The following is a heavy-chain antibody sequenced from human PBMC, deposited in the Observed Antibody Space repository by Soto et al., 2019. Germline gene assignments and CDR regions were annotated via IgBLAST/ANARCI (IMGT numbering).Heavy chain of an antibody. CDR3: AAFATTGDAFDL. Sequence: QMQLVQSGPEVKKPGTSVKVSCKASGFTFRRSAVQWVRQARGQRLEWIGWIVVGSGKTNYAQKFQERVTITRDMSTTTAYMELSSLRSEDTAVYYCAAFATTGDAFDLWGQGAMVTVSS. V-gene: IGHV1-58*01. CDR1: GFTFRRSA. J-gene: IGHJ3*01. D-gene: IGHD4-17*01. CDR2: IVVGSGKT.